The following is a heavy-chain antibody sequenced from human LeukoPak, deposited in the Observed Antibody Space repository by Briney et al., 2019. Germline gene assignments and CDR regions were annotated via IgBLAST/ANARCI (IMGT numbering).Heavy chain of an antibody. CDR3: ATGEVATPFDY. CDR2: IIPILGIA. CDR1: GGSFSNYA. Sequence: SVKVSCKASGGSFSNYALNWVRQGPGQGLEWMGRIIPILGIAHYAQKFQGRVTITADKSTRTAYMELSSLRSEDTAVYYCATGEVATPFDYWGQGTLVTVSS. V-gene: IGHV1-69*04. J-gene: IGHJ4*02. D-gene: IGHD5-12*01.